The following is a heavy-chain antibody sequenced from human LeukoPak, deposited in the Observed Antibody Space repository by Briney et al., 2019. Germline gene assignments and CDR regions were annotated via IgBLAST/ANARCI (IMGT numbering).Heavy chain of an antibody. D-gene: IGHD1-1*01. J-gene: IGHJ4*02. CDR2: IYYNGST. V-gene: IGHV4-39*01. CDR3: ARVQRPLDGADY. Sequence: SETLSLTCTVSGGSISSSSYYWGWIRQPPGKGLEWIGSIYYNGSTYYNPSLKSRVTKSVDTSKNQFSLKVSSVSAADTAVYYCARVQRPLDGADYWGQGTLVTVSS. CDR1: GGSISSSSYY.